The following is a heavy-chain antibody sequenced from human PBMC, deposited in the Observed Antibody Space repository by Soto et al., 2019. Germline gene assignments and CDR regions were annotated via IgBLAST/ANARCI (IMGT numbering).Heavy chain of an antibody. Sequence: SVKVSCKASGGTFSSYAISWVRQAPGQGLEWMGGIIPIFGTANYAQKFQGRVTITADESTSTAYMELSSLRSEDTAVYYCARGSEAYDSSGYPGLDWGQGTLVTVSS. J-gene: IGHJ4*02. V-gene: IGHV1-69*13. CDR2: IIPIFGTA. D-gene: IGHD3-22*01. CDR3: ARGSEAYDSSGYPGLD. CDR1: GGTFSSYA.